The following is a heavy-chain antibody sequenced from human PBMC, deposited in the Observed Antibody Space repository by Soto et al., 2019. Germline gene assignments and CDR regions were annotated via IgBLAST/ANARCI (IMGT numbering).Heavy chain of an antibody. CDR1: GFTFSRYG. CDR2: IWYDGSKK. Sequence: QVQLVESGGGVAQPGRSLRLFCAASGFTFSRYGMHWVRQAPGKGLEWVAVIWYDGSKKYYADSVKGRFTTSRDNSKNTLYLQMNSLRAEDTAVYYCARGNHVNSGSMDYWGQGTLVTVSS. J-gene: IGHJ4*02. D-gene: IGHD6-19*01. V-gene: IGHV3-33*01. CDR3: ARGNHVNSGSMDY.